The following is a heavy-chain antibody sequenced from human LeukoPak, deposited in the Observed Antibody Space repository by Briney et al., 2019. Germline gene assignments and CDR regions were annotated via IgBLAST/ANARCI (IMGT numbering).Heavy chain of an antibody. J-gene: IGHJ3*02. CDR3: ARHAGLLAFDI. V-gene: IGHV4-59*08. CDR1: GGSISSYY. D-gene: IGHD2/OR15-2a*01. Sequence: SETLSLTCTVSGGSISSYYWSWIRQPPGKGLEWIGYIYYSGSTNYNPSLKSRVTISVDTSKNQFSLKLSSVTAADTAVYYCARHAGLLAFDIWGQGTMATVSS. CDR2: IYYSGST.